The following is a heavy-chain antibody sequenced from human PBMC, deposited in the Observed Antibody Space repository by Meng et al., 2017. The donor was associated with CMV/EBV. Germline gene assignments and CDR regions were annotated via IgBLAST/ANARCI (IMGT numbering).Heavy chain of an antibody. J-gene: IGHJ4*02. CDR3: ARQMRADSSGWYAFDY. D-gene: IGHD6-19*01. V-gene: IGHV5-51*01. CDR2: IYPGDFDT. CDR1: GYTFTTYW. Sequence: TVSCQGSGYTFTTYWIGLVRQMPGKGLEWMGIIYPGDFDTRYSPSFQGQVTISAYKSISPAYLQWSSLKASDTAMYYCARQMRADSSGWYAFDYWGQGTLVTVSS.